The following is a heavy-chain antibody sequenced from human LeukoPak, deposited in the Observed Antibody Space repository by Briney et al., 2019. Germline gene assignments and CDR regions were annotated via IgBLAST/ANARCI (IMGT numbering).Heavy chain of an antibody. D-gene: IGHD3-10*01. CDR3: ARIYGSGNYYLAY. CDR1: GGSISSYY. J-gene: IGHJ4*02. CDR2: IYYSGST. Sequence: SETLSLTCTVSGGSISSYYWSWIRQPPGKGLEWIGYIYYSGSTNYNPSLKSRVTISVDTSKNQFSLKLSSVTAADTAVYYCARIYGSGNYYLAYWGQGTLVTVSS. V-gene: IGHV4-59*01.